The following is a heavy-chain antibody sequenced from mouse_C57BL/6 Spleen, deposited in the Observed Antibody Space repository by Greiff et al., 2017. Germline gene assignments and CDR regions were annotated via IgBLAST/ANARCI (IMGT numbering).Heavy chain of an antibody. Sequence: EVKLMESGGGLVKPGGSLKLSCAASGFTFSSYAMSWVRQTPEKRLEWVATISDGGSYTYYPDNVKGRFTISRDNAKNNLYLQMSHLKSEDTAMYYCARDRFRGSSGGAMDYWGQGTSVTVSS. CDR2: ISDGGSYT. CDR3: ARDRFRGSSGGAMDY. D-gene: IGHD1-1*01. CDR1: GFTFSSYA. V-gene: IGHV5-4*01. J-gene: IGHJ4*01.